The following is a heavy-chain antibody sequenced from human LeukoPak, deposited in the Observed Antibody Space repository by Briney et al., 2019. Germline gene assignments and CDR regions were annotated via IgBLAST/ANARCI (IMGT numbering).Heavy chain of an antibody. D-gene: IGHD3-16*01. V-gene: IGHV3-23*01. Sequence: PGGSLRLSCAASEFTFSNYAMSWVRQAPGKGPEWVSAISGSGTNTYYADSVKGRFSISRDNSKNTMYLQMNSLRAGDTAVYHCAKGATIGTLIKNWFDPWGQRTLVTVSS. CDR3: AKGATIGTLIKNWFDP. CDR2: ISGSGTNT. J-gene: IGHJ5*02. CDR1: EFTFSNYA.